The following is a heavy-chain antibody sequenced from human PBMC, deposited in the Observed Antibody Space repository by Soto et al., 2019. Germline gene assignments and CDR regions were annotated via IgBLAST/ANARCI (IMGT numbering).Heavy chain of an antibody. V-gene: IGHV1-69*02. CDR1: GGTFSSYT. J-gene: IGHJ4*02. CDR3: ATFASYYGDED. CDR2: IIPILGIA. D-gene: IGHD4-17*01. Sequence: QVQLVQSGAEVKKPGSSVKVSCKASGGTFSSYTISWVRQAPGQGLEWMGRIIPILGIANYAQKFQGRVTITADKSTSTAYMELSSLRSEDTAVYYCATFASYYGDEDWGQGTLVTVSS.